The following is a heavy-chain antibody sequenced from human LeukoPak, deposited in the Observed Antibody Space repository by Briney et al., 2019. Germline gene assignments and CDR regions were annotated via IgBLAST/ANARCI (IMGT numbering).Heavy chain of an antibody. V-gene: IGHV1-69*06. CDR1: GDSFDIYV. Sequence: SVKVSCKASGDSFDIYVINWVRQAPGQGLEWMGRIIPIFNTANYAQKFQGRVTITADKSTTTAYMELTNLRSDDTAVYFCARNCGGGANCYNLFGMDVWGQGTTVTVSS. CDR3: ARNCGGGANCYNLFGMDV. CDR2: IIPIFNTA. D-gene: IGHD2-21*01. J-gene: IGHJ6*02.